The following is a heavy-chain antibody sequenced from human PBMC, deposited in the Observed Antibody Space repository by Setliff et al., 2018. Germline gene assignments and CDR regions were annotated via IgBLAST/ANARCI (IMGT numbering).Heavy chain of an antibody. D-gene: IGHD3-9*01. Sequence: ASETLSLTCAVYGGSFSGYYWTWIRQPPGRGLEWIGEINHSGSANYNPSLKSRVTMSIDTSKNQFSLKLSSVTAADTAVYYCASTDYDILTGYYPYGMDVWGQGTTVTVSS. CDR1: GGSFSGYY. CDR3: ASTDYDILTGYYPYGMDV. J-gene: IGHJ6*02. V-gene: IGHV4-34*01. CDR2: INHSGSA.